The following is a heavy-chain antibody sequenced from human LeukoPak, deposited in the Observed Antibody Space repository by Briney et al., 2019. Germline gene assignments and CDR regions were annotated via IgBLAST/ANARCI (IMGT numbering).Heavy chain of an antibody. J-gene: IGHJ6*02. CDR1: AFTLRTYW. V-gene: IGHV3-7*05. Sequence: QPGGSLRLSCAASAFTLRTYWMSWVRQAPGKGLEWVAMIKPDGSEKYYVDSVKGLFTISRDNAKNSLYLQMTSLRAEDTAVYYCTRDASGETASGPRMDVWGQGTTVAVSS. CDR2: IKPDGSEK. CDR3: TRDASGETASGPRMDV. D-gene: IGHD1-26*01.